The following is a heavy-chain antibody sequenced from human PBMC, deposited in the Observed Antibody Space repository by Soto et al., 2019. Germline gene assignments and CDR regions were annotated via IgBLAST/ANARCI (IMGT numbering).Heavy chain of an antibody. J-gene: IGHJ4*02. V-gene: IGHV1-8*01. CDR3: ARRKERSGPNYFDY. D-gene: IGHD6-25*01. CDR1: GYTFTTYD. Sequence: QVQLVQSGAEVKRPGASLKVSCQASGYTFTTYDINWVRQAPGQGLEWMGWMNPYTGKAGYAQKFQGRVTMTRDNSISTAYMELSSLRSEDTAVYYCARRKERSGPNYFDYWVLGTLVTVSS. CDR2: MNPYTGKA.